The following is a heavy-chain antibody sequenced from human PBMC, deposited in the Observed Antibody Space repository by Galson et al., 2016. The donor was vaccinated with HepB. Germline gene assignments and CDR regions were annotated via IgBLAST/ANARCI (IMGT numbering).Heavy chain of an antibody. CDR2: TYWNDDK. V-gene: IGHV2-5*01. CDR3: AHFMTTMTTGYFDP. Sequence: PALVKPTQTLTLTCSFSGFSLSTSGVGVVWIRRPPGKALEWLALTYWNDDKRYSPSLSSRLTLTKDTSKNQVVLTMTNMDPVDTPTYYCAHFMTTMTTGYFDPWGQGTLVTVSS. CDR1: GFSLSTSGVG. J-gene: IGHJ5*02. D-gene: IGHD4-17*01.